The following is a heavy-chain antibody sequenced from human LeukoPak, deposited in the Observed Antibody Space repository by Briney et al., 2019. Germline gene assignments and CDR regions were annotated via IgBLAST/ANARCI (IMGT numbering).Heavy chain of an antibody. D-gene: IGHD3-10*01. Sequence: GGSLRLSCAASGFTFTDYAMNWVRQAPGKGLDWVSAISISGGSTYYADSVRGRFTISRDKSKNTLYLQMNSLRAEDTAVYYCAKVENGSGSYGTFDMWGLGTMVTVSS. J-gene: IGHJ3*02. CDR2: ISISGGST. CDR1: GFTFTDYA. V-gene: IGHV3-23*01. CDR3: AKVENGSGSYGTFDM.